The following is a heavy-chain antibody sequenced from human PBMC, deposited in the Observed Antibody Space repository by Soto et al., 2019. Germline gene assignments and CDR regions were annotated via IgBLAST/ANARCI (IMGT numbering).Heavy chain of an antibody. J-gene: IGHJ4*02. D-gene: IGHD3-10*01. V-gene: IGHV4-59*01. CDR3: AREAYYGSGATVVAY. CDR1: GGSISGYY. Sequence: SETLSLTCTVSGGSISGYYWSWIRQPPGKGLEWIGYIYYSGTTSYNPSLNSRVTMSVDTSKNQFSLKVNSVTAADTAVYYCAREAYYGSGATVVAYWGQGTLLTFSS. CDR2: IYYSGTT.